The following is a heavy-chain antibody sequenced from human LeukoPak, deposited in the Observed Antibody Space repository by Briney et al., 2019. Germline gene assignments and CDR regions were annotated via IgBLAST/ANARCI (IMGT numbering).Heavy chain of an antibody. D-gene: IGHD3-10*01. Sequence: SETLSLTCTVSGGSISSSSYYWSWIRQPPGKGLEWIGYIYYSGSTYYNPSLKSRVTISVDTSKNQFSLKLSSVTAADTAVYYCARDLISDYYGSGSPPNAFDIWGQGTMVTVSS. CDR2: IYYSGST. V-gene: IGHV4-30-4*08. CDR3: ARDLISDYYGSGSPPNAFDI. CDR1: GGSISSSSYY. J-gene: IGHJ3*02.